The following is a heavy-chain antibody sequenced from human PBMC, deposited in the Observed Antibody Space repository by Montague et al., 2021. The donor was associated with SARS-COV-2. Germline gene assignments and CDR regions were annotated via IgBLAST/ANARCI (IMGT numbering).Heavy chain of an antibody. CDR2: IYSGGST. V-gene: IGHV3-53*04. Sequence: SLRLSCAASGFTVSSNYMSWVRQAPGKGLGWVSVIYSGGSTYYADSVKGRFTISRHNSKNTLYLQMNSLRAEDTAVYYCARDRRRWDISGYYYGMDVWGQGTTVTVSS. CDR3: ARDRRRWDISGYYYGMDV. J-gene: IGHJ6*02. D-gene: IGHD1-26*01. CDR1: GFTVSSNY.